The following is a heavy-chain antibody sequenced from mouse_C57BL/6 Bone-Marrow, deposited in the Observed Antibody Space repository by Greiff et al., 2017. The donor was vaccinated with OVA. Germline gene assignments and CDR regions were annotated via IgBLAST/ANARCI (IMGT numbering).Heavy chain of an antibody. D-gene: IGHD2-1*01. CDR2: INPYNGGT. V-gene: IGHV1-19*01. J-gene: IGHJ1*03. CDR3: ARDGDGNYRSWYFEV. CDR1: GYTFTDYY. Sequence: SGPVLVKPGASVKMSCKASGYTFTDYYMNWVKQSHGKSLEWIGVINPYNGGTSYNQKFKGKATLTVDKSSSTAYMELNSLTSEDSAVYYCARDGDGNYRSWYFEVWGTGTTVTVSS.